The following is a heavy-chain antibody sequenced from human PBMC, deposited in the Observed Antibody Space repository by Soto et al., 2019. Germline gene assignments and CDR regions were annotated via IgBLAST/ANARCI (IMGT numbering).Heavy chain of an antibody. CDR2: IYYSGST. J-gene: IGHJ5*02. CDR1: GGSISSSSYY. D-gene: IGHD6-13*01. CDR3: ASGSAGVWSWFDP. Sequence: NPSETLSLTCTVSGGSISSSSYYWGWIRQPPGKGLEWIGSIYYSGSTYYNPSLKSRVTISVDTSKNQFSLKLSSVTAADTAVYYCASGSAGVWSWFDPWGQGTLVTVSS. V-gene: IGHV4-39*01.